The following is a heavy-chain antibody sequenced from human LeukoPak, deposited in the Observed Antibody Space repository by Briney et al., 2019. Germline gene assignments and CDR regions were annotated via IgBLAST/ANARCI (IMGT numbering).Heavy chain of an antibody. CDR2: INHSGST. J-gene: IGHJ4*02. V-gene: IGHV4-34*01. CDR3: ARGLRWNDY. CDR1: GGSFSGYY. D-gene: IGHD4-23*01. Sequence: SETLSLTCAVYGGSFSGYYWSWIRQPPGKGLEWIGEINHSGSTNYNPSLKSRVTISVDTSKNQFSLKLSSVTAADTAVYYCARGLRWNDYWGQGTLVTVSS.